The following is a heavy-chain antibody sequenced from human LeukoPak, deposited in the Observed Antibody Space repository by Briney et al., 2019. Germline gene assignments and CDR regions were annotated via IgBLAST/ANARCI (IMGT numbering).Heavy chain of an antibody. CDR2: IDHTRNT. D-gene: IGHD1-1*01. J-gene: IGHJ5*02. Sequence: SETLFLTCAVYGASFSNSYWSWIRQPPGKGLEWIGEIDHTRNTKYNPSLKGRVTISLDTSKNQFSLDLTSVTATDTAVYYCATASQLGSYNWFDPWGQGTLVTVSS. V-gene: IGHV4-34*01. CDR1: GASFSNSY. CDR3: ATASQLGSYNWFDP.